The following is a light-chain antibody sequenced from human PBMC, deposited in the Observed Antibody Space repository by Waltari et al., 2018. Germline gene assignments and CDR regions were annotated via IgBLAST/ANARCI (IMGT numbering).Light chain of an antibody. CDR2: GAS. V-gene: IGKV1-39*01. CDR3: QEANSFPLT. Sequence: DIQMTQSPSSLSASVGDRVTITCRASQSINTYLNWYQRKPGEAPKLLIYGASTLESGVPSRFSGSGSGTDFTLTISSLQPEDFATYYCQEANSFPLTFGGGTKVEIK. CDR1: QSINTY. J-gene: IGKJ4*01.